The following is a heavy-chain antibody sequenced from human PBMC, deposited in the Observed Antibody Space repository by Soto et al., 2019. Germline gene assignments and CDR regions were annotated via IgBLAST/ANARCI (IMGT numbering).Heavy chain of an antibody. CDR1: GFTVSSNY. CDR2: IYSGGST. Sequence: EVQLVESGGGLVQPGGSLRLSCAASGFTVSSNYMSWVRQAPGKGLEWVSVIYSGGSTYYADSVKCRSTISRHNSKNTLYLQMNSLRAEDTAVYYCAREVGHGWFDPWGQGTLVTVSS. V-gene: IGHV3-53*04. J-gene: IGHJ5*02. CDR3: AREVGHGWFDP.